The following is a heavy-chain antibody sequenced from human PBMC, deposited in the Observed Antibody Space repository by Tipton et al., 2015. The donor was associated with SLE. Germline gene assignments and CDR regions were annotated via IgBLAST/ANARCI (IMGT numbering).Heavy chain of an antibody. CDR3: ARLRNGFYSDYDY. V-gene: IGHV4-34*01. D-gene: IGHD5-24*01. CDR2: INHLSMT. J-gene: IGHJ4*02. Sequence: TLSLTCAVQGGSFRDYYWSWIRQPPGKGLEWIGEINHLSMTNYNPSLKGRVTISVDTSKNQFSLKLNSVTAADTAVYFCARLRNGFYSDYDYWGQGTLITVSS. CDR1: GGSFRDYY.